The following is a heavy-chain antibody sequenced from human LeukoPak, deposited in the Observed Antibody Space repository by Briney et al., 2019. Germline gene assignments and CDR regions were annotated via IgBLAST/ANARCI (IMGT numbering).Heavy chain of an antibody. J-gene: IGHJ5*02. CDR1: GFTFSSYS. CDR2: ISSSSSYI. V-gene: IGHV3-21*01. CDR3: ARDADYDSSGYYNWFDP. Sequence: PGGSLRLSCAASGFTFSSYSMNWVRQAPGRGLDGVSSISSSSSYIYYADSVKGRFTISRDNAKNSLYLQMNSLRAEDTAVYYCARDADYDSSGYYNWFDPWGQGTLVTVSS. D-gene: IGHD3-22*01.